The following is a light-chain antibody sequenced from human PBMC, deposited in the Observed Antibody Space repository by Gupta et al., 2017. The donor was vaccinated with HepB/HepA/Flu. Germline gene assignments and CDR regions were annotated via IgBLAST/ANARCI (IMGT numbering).Light chain of an antibody. J-gene: IGKJ4*02. CDR1: EVISNY. CDR3: QQYNSYPLT. CDR2: AAY. V-gene: IGKV1-16*02. Sequence: DIHMTQSPSSLSASVGDRVTITCRASEVISNYLAWFQQKPGKAPESLIYAAYNLQSGVPSKFSGSGFGTEFTLTISSLQPEDFATYYCQQYNSYPLTFGGGTKVEVK.